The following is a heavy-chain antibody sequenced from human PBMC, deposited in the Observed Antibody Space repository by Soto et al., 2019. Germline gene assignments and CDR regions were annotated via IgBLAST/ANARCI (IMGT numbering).Heavy chain of an antibody. CDR3: ARATTVTTRHAFDI. CDR2: INAGNGNT. Sequence: ASVKVSCKASGYTFTSYAMHWVRQAPGQRLEWMGWINAGNGNTKYSQKFQGRVTITRDTSASTAYMELSSLRSEDTAVYYCARATTVTTRHAFDIWGQGTTVTVSS. J-gene: IGHJ3*02. V-gene: IGHV1-3*01. CDR1: GYTFTSYA. D-gene: IGHD4-17*01.